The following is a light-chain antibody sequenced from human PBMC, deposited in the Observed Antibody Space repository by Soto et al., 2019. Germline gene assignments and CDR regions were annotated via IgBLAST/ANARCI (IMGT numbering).Light chain of an antibody. Sequence: NFMLTQPHSVSESPGKTVTISCTRSSGSIAGYYVQWYQQRPDSAPTTVIYEDNQRPSGVPDRFSGSIDSSSNSASLTISRLKTEDEADYYCQSYHSSNVVFGGGTKLTVL. CDR3: QSYHSSNVV. CDR1: SGSIAGYY. J-gene: IGLJ3*02. CDR2: EDN. V-gene: IGLV6-57*04.